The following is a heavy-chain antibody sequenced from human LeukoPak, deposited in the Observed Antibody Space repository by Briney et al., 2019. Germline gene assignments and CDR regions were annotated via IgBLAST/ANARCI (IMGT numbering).Heavy chain of an antibody. D-gene: IGHD3-22*01. J-gene: IGHJ4*02. CDR2: IFYSGST. V-gene: IGHV4-59*12. CDR1: GGSITTYY. Sequence: SETLSLTCTVSGGSITTYYWSWIRQPPGKGLEWIGFIFYSGSTNYNPSLKSRVTISLNTSKTQFSLKLSSVTAADTAVYYCARDAAQEDYYDSSGYYVDWGQGTLVTVSS. CDR3: ARDAAQEDYYDSSGYYVD.